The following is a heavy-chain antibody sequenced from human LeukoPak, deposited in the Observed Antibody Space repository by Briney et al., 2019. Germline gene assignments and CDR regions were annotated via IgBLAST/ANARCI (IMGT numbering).Heavy chain of an antibody. CDR2: ISYDGSNK. V-gene: IGHV3-30*01. J-gene: IGHJ4*02. Sequence: GGSLRLSCAASGFTFSSYAMHWVRQAPGKGLEWVAVISYDGSNKYYADSVKGRFTISRDNSKNTLYLQMNSLRAEDTAVYYCARDIGKGGSGYYGPGYWGQGTLVTVSS. CDR1: GFTFSSYA. D-gene: IGHD3-3*01. CDR3: ARDIGKGGSGYYGPGY.